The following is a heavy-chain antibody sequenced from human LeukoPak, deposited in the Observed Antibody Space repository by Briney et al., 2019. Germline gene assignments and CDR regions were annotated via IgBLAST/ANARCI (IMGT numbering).Heavy chain of an antibody. CDR1: GGSVTSYY. Sequence: SETLSLTCTVSGGSVTSYYWSWVRQPPGKGLEWIGQIYYSGSTNYNPSLKSRVTISVDTSKNQVSLKLSSVTAADTAVYYCARGVVVTRYSYYFDYWGQGTLVTVSS. V-gene: IGHV4-59*02. CDR3: ARGVVVTRYSYYFDY. J-gene: IGHJ4*02. CDR2: IYYSGST. D-gene: IGHD2-15*01.